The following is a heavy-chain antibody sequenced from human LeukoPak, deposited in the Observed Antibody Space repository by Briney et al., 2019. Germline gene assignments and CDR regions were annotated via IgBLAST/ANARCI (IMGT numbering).Heavy chain of an antibody. V-gene: IGHV1-46*01. J-gene: IGHJ4*02. CDR1: GYMFTNYH. CDR3: GRDDGYCGGDCYSGVDF. D-gene: IGHD2-21*02. CDR2: INTSDGGT. Sequence: ASVKVSCKASGYMFTNYHMHWVRQAPGQGLEWMGVINTSDGGTSYAQKFQGRDTVTRDTSTSTVYMELSSLRSEDTAVYYCGRDDGYCGGDCYSGVDFWGQGTLVTVSS.